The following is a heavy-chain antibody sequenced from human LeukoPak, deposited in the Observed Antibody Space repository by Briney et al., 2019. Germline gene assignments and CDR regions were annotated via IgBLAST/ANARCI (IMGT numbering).Heavy chain of an antibody. V-gene: IGHV1-24*01. CDR3: ATGGSGSYYELDY. D-gene: IGHD3-10*01. CDR1: GYTLTELS. J-gene: IGHJ4*02. CDR2: FDPEDGET. Sequence: ASVKVSCKVSGYTLTELSMHWVRQAPGKGLEWMGGFDPEDGETIYAQKFQGRVTMTEDTSTDTAYMELSSLRPEDTAVYYCATGGSGSYYELDYWGQGTLVTVSS.